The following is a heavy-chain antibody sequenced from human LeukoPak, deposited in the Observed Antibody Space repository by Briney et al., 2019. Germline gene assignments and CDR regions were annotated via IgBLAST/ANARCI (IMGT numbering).Heavy chain of an antibody. CDR3: AKDVGSSWSCYFDY. CDR2: ISGSGGST. Sequence: GGSLRLSCAASGFTFSSQTMSWVRQAPGKGLEWVSAISGSGGSTYYADSVKGRFTISRDNSKNTLYLQMNSLRAEDTAVYYCAKDVGSSWSCYFDYWAREPWSPSPQ. V-gene: IGHV3-23*01. D-gene: IGHD6-13*01. J-gene: IGHJ4*02. CDR1: GFTFSSQT.